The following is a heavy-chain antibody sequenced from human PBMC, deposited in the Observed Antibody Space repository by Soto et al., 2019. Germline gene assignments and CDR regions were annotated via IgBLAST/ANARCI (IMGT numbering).Heavy chain of an antibody. Sequence: QVQLVESGGGVVQPGRSLRLSCAASGFTFSSYGMHWVRQAPGKGLEWAAVISYDGSNKYYADSVKGRFTISRDNSKNTLYLQMNSLRAEDTAVYYCAKETTGDYALSYYYYYGMDVWGQGTTVTVSS. D-gene: IGHD4-17*01. J-gene: IGHJ6*02. CDR3: AKETTGDYALSYYYYYGMDV. V-gene: IGHV3-30*18. CDR2: ISYDGSNK. CDR1: GFTFSSYG.